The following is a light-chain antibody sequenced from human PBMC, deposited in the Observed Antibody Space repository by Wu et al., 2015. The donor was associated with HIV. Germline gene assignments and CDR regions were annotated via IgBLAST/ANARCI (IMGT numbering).Light chain of an antibody. Sequence: SQAISSAYVAWYQHKPGQPPRLLIYETSKRADGVPDRFDGGGSATDFTLTIARVEPEDFAIYFCQQYGHPPITFGQGTRLESK. CDR3: QQYGHPPIT. CDR1: QAISSAY. CDR2: ETS. V-gene: IGKV3-20*01. J-gene: IGKJ5*01.